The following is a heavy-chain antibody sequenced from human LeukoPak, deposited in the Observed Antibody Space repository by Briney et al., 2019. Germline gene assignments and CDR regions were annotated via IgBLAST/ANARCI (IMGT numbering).Heavy chain of an antibody. V-gene: IGHV3-23*01. CDR3: AKSQLRYCSGGSCFDAFDI. CDR2: IRGSGDRT. J-gene: IGHJ3*02. CDR1: GFTFSSYA. D-gene: IGHD2-15*01. Sequence: PGGSLRLSCAASGFTFSSYAMSWVRQAPGKGLEWVSAIRGSGDRTHYADSVKGRFTISRDNSKNTLYLQMNSLRAEDTAVYYCAKSQLRYCSGGSCFDAFDIWGQGTMVTVSS.